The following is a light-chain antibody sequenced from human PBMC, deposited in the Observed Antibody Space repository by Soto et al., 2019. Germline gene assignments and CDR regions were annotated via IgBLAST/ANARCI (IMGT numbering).Light chain of an antibody. CDR2: DAS. CDR3: QQRGNWPPIT. Sequence: EVVLTQSPATLSLSPGERATLSCRASQSVSDSLAWYQQKPGQPPGLLIYDASNRATGIPARFSGSGSGTDFTLTINSLEPEDFAVYYCQQRGNWPPITFGQGTRLEIK. V-gene: IGKV3-11*01. J-gene: IGKJ5*01. CDR1: QSVSDS.